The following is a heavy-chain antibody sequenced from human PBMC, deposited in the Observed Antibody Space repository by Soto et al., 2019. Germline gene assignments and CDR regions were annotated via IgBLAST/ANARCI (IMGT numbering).Heavy chain of an antibody. D-gene: IGHD3-22*01. V-gene: IGHV4-59*01. CDR3: AKPLRPGITMIVVVTPFDY. CDR1: GGSISSYY. Sequence: PSETLSLTCTVSGGSISSYYWSWIRQPPGKGLEWIGYIYYSGSTNYNPSLKSRVTISVDTSKNQFSLKLSSVTAADTAVYYCAKPLRPGITMIVVVTPFDYWGQGTLVTVSS. J-gene: IGHJ4*02. CDR2: IYYSGST.